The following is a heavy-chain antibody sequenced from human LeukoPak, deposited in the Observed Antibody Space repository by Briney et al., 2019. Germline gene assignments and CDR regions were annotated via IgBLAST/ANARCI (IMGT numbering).Heavy chain of an antibody. Sequence: SETLSLTCAVYPGSFSGYVGNWIREPPGKGLEWIGEINDSGGTNYNPSIKSRVTISVDTSNNHFSLKLSSVSAADTAVYYCARGRGYCSGGSCYSHFDYWGQGSLVTVSS. J-gene: IGHJ4*02. CDR1: PGSFSGYV. V-gene: IGHV4-34*01. D-gene: IGHD2-15*01. CDR2: INDSGGT. CDR3: ARGRGYCSGGSCYSHFDY.